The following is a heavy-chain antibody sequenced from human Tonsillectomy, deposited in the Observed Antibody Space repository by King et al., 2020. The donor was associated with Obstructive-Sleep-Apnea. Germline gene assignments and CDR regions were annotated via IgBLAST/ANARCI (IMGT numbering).Heavy chain of an antibody. CDR1: GFPFSSYA. V-gene: IGHV3-30*04. CDR2: ISNNGGNK. D-gene: IGHD3-10*01. J-gene: IGHJ4*02. CDR3: ARVKSITTAPPDY. Sequence: VQLVESGGGVVQPGRSLRLSCAASGFPFSSYAMHWVRQAPGKGLEWVAVISNNGGNKYYADSVKGRFTISRDTSKNTLYLQLNSLRAEDTAVFYCARVKSITTAPPDYWGQGTLVTVSS.